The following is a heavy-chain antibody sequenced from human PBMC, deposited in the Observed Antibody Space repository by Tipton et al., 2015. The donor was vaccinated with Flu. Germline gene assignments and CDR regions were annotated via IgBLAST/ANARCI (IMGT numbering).Heavy chain of an antibody. Sequence: TLSLTCTVSGGSISSSSYYWGWIRQPPGKGLEWIGSIYYSGSTYYNPSLKSRVTISVDTSKNQFSLKLSSVTAADTAVYYCARHLGTVSWERQYPSAFDIWGQGTMVTVSS. CDR3: ARHLGTVSWERQYPSAFDI. D-gene: IGHD1-26*01. V-gene: IGHV4-39*01. J-gene: IGHJ3*02. CDR2: IYYSGST. CDR1: GGSISSSSYY.